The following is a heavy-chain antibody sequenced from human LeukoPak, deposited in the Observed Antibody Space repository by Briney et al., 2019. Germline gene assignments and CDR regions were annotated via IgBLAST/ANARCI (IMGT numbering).Heavy chain of an antibody. D-gene: IGHD6-13*01. Sequence: TGGSLRLSCAASGFTFSSYAMSWVRQAPGKGLEWVSALSGSGGSTYYADSVKGRFTISRDNSKNRLYLQMSSLRADDTAVYYCAKCGREELVPPPAYYFYMAVGGKGTAVTVSS. J-gene: IGHJ6*03. CDR2: LSGSGGST. CDR1: GFTFSSYA. CDR3: AKCGREELVPPPAYYFYMAV. V-gene: IGHV3-23*01.